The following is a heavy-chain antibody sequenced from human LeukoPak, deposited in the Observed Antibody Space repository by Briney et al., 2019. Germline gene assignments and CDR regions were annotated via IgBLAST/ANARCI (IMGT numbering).Heavy chain of an antibody. Sequence: PGRSLRLSCAASGFPFSNHGMHWVRQAPGKGLEGVAVISYDGRNKYYADSVTGRFTISRDNSQNTLSLQMNSLRAEDTAVYYCVKDGDDSGWNYFDYWGQGTLVTVSS. V-gene: IGHV3-30*18. D-gene: IGHD6-19*01. J-gene: IGHJ4*02. CDR3: VKDGDDSGWNYFDY. CDR2: ISYDGRNK. CDR1: GFPFSNHG.